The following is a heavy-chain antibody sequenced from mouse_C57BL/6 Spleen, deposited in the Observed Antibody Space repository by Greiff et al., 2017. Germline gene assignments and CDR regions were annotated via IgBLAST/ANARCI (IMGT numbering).Heavy chain of an antibody. CDR2: LDPSDCYP. CDR3: ARSYGIYVGAMDY. Sequence: QVQLQQPGAELVMPGASVQLSCKASGYTFTSYWMHWVKQRPGQGLEWIGELDPSDCYPNYNQKFKGKSPLTVDKSSSTAYMQLSSLTSEDSAVYYGARSYGIYVGAMDYWGQGTSVTVSS. D-gene: IGHD2-1*01. J-gene: IGHJ4*01. CDR1: GYTFTSYW. V-gene: IGHV1-69*01.